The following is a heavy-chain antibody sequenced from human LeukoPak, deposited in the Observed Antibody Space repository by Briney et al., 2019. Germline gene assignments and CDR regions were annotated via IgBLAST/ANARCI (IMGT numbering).Heavy chain of an antibody. D-gene: IGHD2-2*01. CDR3: ARALGSTPNWFDP. Sequence: PSETLSLTCAVYGGSFSGYYWSWIRQPPGKGLEWIGEINHRGSTNYNPSLKSRVTISVDTSKNQFSLKLSSVTAADTAVYYCARALGSTPNWFDPWGQGTLVTVSS. CDR2: INHRGST. V-gene: IGHV4-34*01. J-gene: IGHJ5*02. CDR1: GGSFSGYY.